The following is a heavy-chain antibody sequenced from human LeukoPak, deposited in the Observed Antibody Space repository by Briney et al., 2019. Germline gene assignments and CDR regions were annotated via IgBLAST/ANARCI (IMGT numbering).Heavy chain of an antibody. Sequence: PSETLSLTCTVSGGSISSYYWSWIRQPPGKGLEWIGYIYYSGSTNYNPSLKSRVTISVDTSKNQFSLKLSSVTAADTAVYYCAREVADHSSGAFDIWGQGTMVTVSS. CDR3: AREVADHSSGAFDI. CDR2: IYYSGST. CDR1: GGSISSYY. D-gene: IGHD3-22*01. J-gene: IGHJ3*02. V-gene: IGHV4-59*01.